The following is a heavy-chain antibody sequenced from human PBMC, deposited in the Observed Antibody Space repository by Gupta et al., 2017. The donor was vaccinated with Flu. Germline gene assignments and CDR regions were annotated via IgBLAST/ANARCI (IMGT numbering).Heavy chain of an antibody. V-gene: IGHV3-74*03. CDR1: GVTFSSSY. D-gene: IGHD4-17*01. CDR3: ATVTSGG. Sequence: EMQLVESGGGLVQPGGSLRLSCAASGVTFSSSYLQWVRQAPGKVLVWVSRINPDGSSTTYAESVKGRFTISRDNAKNTLYLQMNSLGDDDTAVYYCATVTSGGGGQGTMVTVSS. CDR2: INPDGSST. J-gene: IGHJ4*02.